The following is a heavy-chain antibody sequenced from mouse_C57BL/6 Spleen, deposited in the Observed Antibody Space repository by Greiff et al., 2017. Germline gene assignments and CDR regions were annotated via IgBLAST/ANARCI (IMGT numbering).Heavy chain of an antibody. J-gene: IGHJ1*03. CDR2: INPSSGYT. CDR3: ARDYGYWYFDV. V-gene: IGHV1-4*01. Sequence: VQLQQSGAELARPGASVKMSCKASGYTFTSYSMHWVKQRPGQGLEWIGYINPSSGYTKYNQKFKDKATLTADKSSSTAYMQRSSLTSEDSAVYYCARDYGYWYFDVWGTGTTVTVSS. CDR1: GYTFTSYS. D-gene: IGHD1-1*01.